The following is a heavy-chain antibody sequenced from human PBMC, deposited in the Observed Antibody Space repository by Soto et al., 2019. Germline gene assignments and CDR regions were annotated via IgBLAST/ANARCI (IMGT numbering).Heavy chain of an antibody. V-gene: IGHV3-7*01. CDR1: GFSFSSYW. J-gene: IGHJ6*03. CDR3: TRDRKATYIYYMVV. Sequence: GGSLRLSCAASGFSFSSYWMSWVRQAPGKGPEWVANINQAGSVKYYLGSVKGRFTISRDNAKNSLFLEMSSLRADDTAVYWWTRDRKATYIYYMVVWGKGTTVTVSS. CDR2: INQAGSVK. D-gene: IGHD1-26*01.